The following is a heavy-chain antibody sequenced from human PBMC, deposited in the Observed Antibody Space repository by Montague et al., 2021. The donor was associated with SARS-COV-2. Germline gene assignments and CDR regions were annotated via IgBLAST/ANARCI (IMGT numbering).Heavy chain of an antibody. CDR1: GGSFGDDH. J-gene: IGHJ4*02. D-gene: IGHD3-22*01. CDR2: ISQSGRT. V-gene: IGHV4-34*01. Sequence: SETLSLTCAVYGGSFGDDHWSWIRQPPGKGLEWIGNISQSGRTNYNPSLKSRVTISVDTSKNQFSLKLTSVTAADTGLYFCARGHLSVSMIVVVFTSVSYYFDYWGQGAQVTVSS. CDR3: ARGHLSVSMIVVVFTSVSYYFDY.